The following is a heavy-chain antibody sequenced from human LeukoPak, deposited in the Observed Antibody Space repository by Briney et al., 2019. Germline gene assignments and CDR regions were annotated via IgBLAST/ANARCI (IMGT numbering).Heavy chain of an antibody. CDR2: INGDGRST. V-gene: IGHV3-74*01. CDR1: GFTFSSYW. CDR3: ARRHLPVEATGRDDY. D-gene: IGHD1-26*01. Sequence: GGSLRLSCAASGFTFSSYWMHWFRQAPGKGLVWVSRINGDGRSTTYADSVKGRFTISRDNAKNTLYLQMNSLRAEDTAVYYCARRHLPVEATGRDDYWGQGTLVTVSS. J-gene: IGHJ4*02.